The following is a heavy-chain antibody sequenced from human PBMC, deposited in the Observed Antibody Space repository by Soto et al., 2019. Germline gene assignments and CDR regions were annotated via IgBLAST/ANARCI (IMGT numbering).Heavy chain of an antibody. CDR3: ATDLRIRFLECLLWPLDFDY. V-gene: IGHV3-23*01. J-gene: IGHJ4*02. CDR2: ISGSGGST. CDR1: GFTFSSYA. Sequence: GGSLRLSCAASGFTFSSYAMSWVRQAPGKGLEWVSAISGSGGSTYYADSVKGRFTISRDNSKNKLYLQMNSLRAEDMAVYYCATDLRIRFLECLLWPLDFDYWGQGTLVTVSS. D-gene: IGHD3-3*01.